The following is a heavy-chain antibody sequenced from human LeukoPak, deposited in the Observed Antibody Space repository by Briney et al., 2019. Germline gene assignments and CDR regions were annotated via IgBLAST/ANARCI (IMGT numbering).Heavy chain of an antibody. CDR3: ARQGLGSSWYGYYYGMDV. J-gene: IGHJ6*02. D-gene: IGHD6-13*01. Sequence: PTDTLSLTCSVSGGSISGNSYYWGWIRQPPGKGLEWIGSIYYTGSTYYNPSLKSRVTISVDTSKHQFSLKLSSVTAADTAVYYCARQGLGSSWYGYYYGMDVWGQGTTVTVSS. V-gene: IGHV4-39*01. CDR2: IYYTGST. CDR1: GGSISGNSYY.